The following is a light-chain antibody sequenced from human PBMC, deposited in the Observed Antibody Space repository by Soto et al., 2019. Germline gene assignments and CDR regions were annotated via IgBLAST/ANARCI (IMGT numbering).Light chain of an antibody. Sequence: QAVVTQEASLTVSTGGTVTLTCGSSTGAVTSGHYPYWFQQKPGQAPTTLIYDTSNKLSWTPARFSGSLLGGKAALTLSGAQPEDEAEYYCLLSYNGVRLVFGGGTKLTVL. CDR2: DTS. V-gene: IGLV7-46*01. CDR3: LLSYNGVRLV. J-gene: IGLJ3*02. CDR1: TGAVTSGHY.